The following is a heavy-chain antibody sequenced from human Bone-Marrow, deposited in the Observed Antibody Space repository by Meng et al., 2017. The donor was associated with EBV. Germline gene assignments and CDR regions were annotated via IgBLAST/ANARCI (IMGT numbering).Heavy chain of an antibody. Sequence: HLQLRGSGPGQVKPSETLSLTCTVSGDSISSFYYWGWIRQPPGRGLEWIGSVHYTGSTYYSPSLKSRVTVSVDTSKNQFSLRLTSVTAADTAVYYCARPFPSWQSPRLDPFGAWGQGTLVTVSS. CDR1: GDSISSFYY. D-gene: IGHD6-19*01. J-gene: IGHJ5*02. V-gene: IGHV4-39*01. CDR2: VHYTGST. CDR3: ARPFPSWQSPRLDPFGA.